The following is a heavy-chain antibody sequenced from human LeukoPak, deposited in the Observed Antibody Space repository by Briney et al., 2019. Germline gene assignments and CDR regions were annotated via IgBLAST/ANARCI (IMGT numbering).Heavy chain of an antibody. J-gene: IGHJ6*03. V-gene: IGHV4-59*01. D-gene: IGHD4-11*01. CDR2: VDHTGST. Sequence: SETLSLTCTVSDDSITMYYWTWIRQPPGKGLQWIGYVDHTGSTKFNPSLNGRVSISRDTSNNFFSLRLRSVTAADTAVYFCARGRVSSSTWYSTYYYFFYMDFWGKGTTVTVSS. CDR3: ARGRVSSSTWYSTYYYFFYMDF. CDR1: DDSITMYY.